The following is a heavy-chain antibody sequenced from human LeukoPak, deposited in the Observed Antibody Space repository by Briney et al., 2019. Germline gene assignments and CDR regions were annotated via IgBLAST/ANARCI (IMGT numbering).Heavy chain of an antibody. Sequence: SETLSLTCNVSGGSIRGYYWSWIRQPPGKGLEWIGYIYSSGSTNYNPSLKSRVTISVDTSKNQFSLKLNSVTAADTAVYYCARAGRFDGSYYSHWGQGTLVTVSS. CDR2: IYSSGST. J-gene: IGHJ4*02. CDR3: ARAGRFDGSYYSH. D-gene: IGHD3-10*01. CDR1: GGSIRGYY. V-gene: IGHV4-59*01.